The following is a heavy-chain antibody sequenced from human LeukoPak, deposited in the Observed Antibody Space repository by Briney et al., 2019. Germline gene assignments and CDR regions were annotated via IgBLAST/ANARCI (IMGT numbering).Heavy chain of an antibody. CDR3: ARIKGLGPYYYYMDV. V-gene: IGHV3-48*03. Sequence: GGSLRLSCAASGFTFSNYEMNWVRQAPGKGLEWVSYISSSGSTIYYADSVKGRFTISRDNAKNSLFLQMNSLRAEDTAVYYCARIKGLGPYYYYMDVWGKGTTVTVSS. J-gene: IGHJ6*03. CDR1: GFTFSNYE. CDR2: ISSSGSTI.